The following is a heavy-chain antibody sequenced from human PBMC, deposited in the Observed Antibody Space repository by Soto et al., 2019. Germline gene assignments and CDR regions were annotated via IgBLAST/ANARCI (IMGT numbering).Heavy chain of an antibody. D-gene: IGHD6-13*01. Sequence: SETLSLTCTVYGVSISSGGYYWSWIRQHPGKGLEWIGYIYYSGSTYYNPSLKSRVTISVDTSKNQFSPKLSSVTAADTAVYYCARGIAAAGTSMDVWGQGTTVTVSS. CDR2: IYYSGST. CDR3: ARGIAAAGTSMDV. V-gene: IGHV4-31*03. J-gene: IGHJ6*02. CDR1: GVSISSGGYY.